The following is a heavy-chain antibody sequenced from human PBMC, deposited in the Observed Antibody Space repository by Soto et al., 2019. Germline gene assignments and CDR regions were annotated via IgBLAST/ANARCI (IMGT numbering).Heavy chain of an antibody. D-gene: IGHD3-3*01. V-gene: IGHV4-34*01. CDR3: ARGWRFDP. CDR2: INHSGTT. CDR1: GGSVSNYQ. J-gene: IGHJ5*02. Sequence: PSETLSLTCAVRGGSVSNYQWSWIRQTPGQGLEWIGEINHSGTTNYNPSLRSRITMSVDTSKKEFSLKLTSVTAADTAIYYCARGWRFDPWGQGTLVTVSS.